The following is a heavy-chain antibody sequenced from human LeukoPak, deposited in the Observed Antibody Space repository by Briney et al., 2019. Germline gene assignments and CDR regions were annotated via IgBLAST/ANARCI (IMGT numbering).Heavy chain of an antibody. CDR1: GYTFTTSD. CDR2: MNPNSGET. CDR3: ARGRPGPAGAGTYDF. D-gene: IGHD6-13*01. J-gene: IGHJ4*02. Sequence: ASVKVSCKASGYTFTTSDINWVRQATGQGLEWMGWMNPNSGETGSAQKFQGRLTMTKNTSTTTAYMEVTGLRFEDTAIYYCARGRPGPAGAGTYDFWGQGTLITVSS. V-gene: IGHV1-8*01.